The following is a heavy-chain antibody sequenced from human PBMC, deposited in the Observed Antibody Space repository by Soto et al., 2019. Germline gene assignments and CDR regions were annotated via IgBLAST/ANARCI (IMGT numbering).Heavy chain of an antibody. D-gene: IGHD2-2*02. Sequence: QVQLVQSGAEVKKPGSSVKVSCKASGGTFSSYTISWVRQAPGQGLEWMGRIIPILGIANYAQKFQGRVTITADKSTSTAYMELSSLRSEDTAVYYWAIEYCSRTSCYRDYWGQGPLVTVSS. CDR1: GGTFSSYT. CDR3: AIEYCSRTSCYRDY. J-gene: IGHJ4*02. CDR2: IIPILGIA. V-gene: IGHV1-69*02.